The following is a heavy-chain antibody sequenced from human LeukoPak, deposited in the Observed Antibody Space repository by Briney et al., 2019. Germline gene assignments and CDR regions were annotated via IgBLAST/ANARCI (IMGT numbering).Heavy chain of an antibody. Sequence: SETLSLTCTVPSAAISSSYWIWIRQTPGKGLEWIGYISYSGVSTYNPSLGSRVTISRDTSKNEVSLNLSSVTAADTAVYFCARLPEGGYATSLGWLDPWGQGTRVTVSS. CDR1: SAAISSSY. CDR2: ISYSGVS. D-gene: IGHD5-24*01. CDR3: ARLPEGGYATSLGWLDP. V-gene: IGHV4-59*08. J-gene: IGHJ5*02.